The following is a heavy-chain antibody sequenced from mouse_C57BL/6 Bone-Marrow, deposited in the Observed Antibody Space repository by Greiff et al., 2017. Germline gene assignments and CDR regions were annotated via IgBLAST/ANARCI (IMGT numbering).Heavy chain of an antibody. J-gene: IGHJ4*01. V-gene: IGHV1-64*01. Sequence: QVQLQQPGAELVKPGASVKLSCKASGYTFTSYWMHWVKQRPGQGLEWIGMIHPNSGSTNYNEKFKSKATLTVDKSSSTAYMQLSSLTSEDSAVYYCARSNYYGSSYVGYYAMDYWGQGTSVTVSS. CDR3: ARSNYYGSSYVGYYAMDY. D-gene: IGHD1-1*01. CDR1: GYTFTSYW. CDR2: IHPNSGST.